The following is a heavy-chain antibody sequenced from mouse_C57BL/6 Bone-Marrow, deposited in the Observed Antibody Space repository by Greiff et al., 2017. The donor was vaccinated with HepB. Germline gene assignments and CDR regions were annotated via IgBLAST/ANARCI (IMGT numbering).Heavy chain of an antibody. J-gene: IGHJ2*01. CDR2: IYPRSGNT. V-gene: IGHV1-81*01. CDR3: ARRRGAIYYGNYFDY. CDR1: GYTFTSYG. D-gene: IGHD2-1*01. Sequence: VQLVESGAELARPGASVKLSCKASGYTFTSYGISWVKQRTGQGLEWIGEIYPRSGNTYYNEKFKGKATLTADKSSSTAYMELRSLTSEDSAVYFCARRRGAIYYGNYFDYWGQGTTLTVSS.